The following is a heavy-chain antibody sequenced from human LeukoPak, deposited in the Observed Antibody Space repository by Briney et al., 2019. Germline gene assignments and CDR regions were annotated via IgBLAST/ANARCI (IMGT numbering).Heavy chain of an antibody. CDR3: ARDHPDFYDFWSGYASPSFDY. CDR2: ISSSSSTI. CDR1: GFTFSSYS. J-gene: IGHJ4*02. V-gene: IGHV3-48*01. D-gene: IGHD3-3*01. Sequence: GGSLRLSCAASGFTFSSYSMNWVRQAPGKGLEWVSYISSSSSTIYYADSVKGRFTISRDNAKNSLYLQMNSLRAEDTAVYYCARDHPDFYDFWSGYASPSFDYWGQGTLVTVSS.